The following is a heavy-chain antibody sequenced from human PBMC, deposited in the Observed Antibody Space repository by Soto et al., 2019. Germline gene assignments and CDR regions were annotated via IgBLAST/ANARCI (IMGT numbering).Heavy chain of an antibody. J-gene: IGHJ6*02. CDR3: ARGGTRLGVVIRNYAYYGREV. D-gene: IGHD3-3*01. Sequence: PSKPLSLTIAVSGESLSGYYWCWVRQPPGKGLEWIGEINHSGSTKNNPSLKSRVTISVDTPKNQFSLKLSSVTAADTAVYYCARGGTRLGVVIRNYAYYGREVWGQGNTVT. CDR2: INHSGST. CDR1: GESLSGYY. V-gene: IGHV4-34*01.